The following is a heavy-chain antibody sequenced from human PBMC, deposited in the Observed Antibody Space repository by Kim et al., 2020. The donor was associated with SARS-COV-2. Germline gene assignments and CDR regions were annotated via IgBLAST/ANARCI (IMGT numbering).Heavy chain of an antibody. Sequence: GGSLRLSCAASGFNFNNAWMSWARQAPAKGLEWVALIKTNNQGGTTFYTTPVRGRFTISRDDSKNTVYLQISSLTTEDTAVYFCSAGLGKTDTDSWGQGT. CDR3: SAGLGKTDTDS. J-gene: IGHJ4*02. CDR1: GFNFNNAW. CDR2: IKTNNQGGTT. V-gene: IGHV3-15*01.